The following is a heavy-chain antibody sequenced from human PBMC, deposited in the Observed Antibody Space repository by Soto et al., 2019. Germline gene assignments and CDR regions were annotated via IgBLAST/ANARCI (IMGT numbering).Heavy chain of an antibody. V-gene: IGHV3-7*05. J-gene: IGHJ6*02. D-gene: IGHD5-18*01. CDR1: GFTFSSYW. Sequence: GGSLRLSCAASGFTFSSYWMSWVRQAPGKGLEWVANIKQDGSEKYYVDSVKGRFTISRDNAKNSLYLQMNSLRAEDTAVYYCARVLLVDTAMVRSYGMDVWGQGTTVTVSS. CDR3: ARVLLVDTAMVRSYGMDV. CDR2: IKQDGSEK.